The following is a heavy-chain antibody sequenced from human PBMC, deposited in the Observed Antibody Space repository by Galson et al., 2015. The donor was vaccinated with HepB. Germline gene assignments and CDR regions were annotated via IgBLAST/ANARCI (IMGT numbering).Heavy chain of an antibody. CDR1: GFTFSSYG. CDR3: AKTQGYCSSTSCYHYYYYGMDV. J-gene: IGHJ6*02. D-gene: IGHD2-2*01. Sequence: LRLSCAASGFTFSSYGMHWVRQAPGKGLEWVAVISYDGSNKYYADSVKGRFTISRDNSKNTLYLQMNSLRAEDTAVYYCAKTQGYCSSTSCYHYYYYGMDVWGQGTTVTVSS. V-gene: IGHV3-30*18. CDR2: ISYDGSNK.